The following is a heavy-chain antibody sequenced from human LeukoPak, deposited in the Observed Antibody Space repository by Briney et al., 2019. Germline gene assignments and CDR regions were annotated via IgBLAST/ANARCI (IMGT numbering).Heavy chain of an antibody. CDR3: ATYRSTGEFEY. D-gene: IGHD7-27*01. Sequence: ETLSLTCTVSGGSISSYYWSWIRQPPGEGLEWIGYIYYSGSTNYNPSLKSRVTIPLDTSKNQFSLKLSSVTAADTAVYYCATYRSTGEFEYWGQGTLVTVSS. CDR2: IYYSGST. CDR1: GGSISSYY. V-gene: IGHV4-59*01. J-gene: IGHJ4*02.